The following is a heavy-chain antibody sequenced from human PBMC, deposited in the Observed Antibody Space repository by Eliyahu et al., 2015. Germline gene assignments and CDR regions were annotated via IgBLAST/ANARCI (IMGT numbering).Heavy chain of an antibody. CDR1: XGSFXGYY. CDR2: INHSGST. V-gene: IGHV4-34*01. Sequence: QVQLQQWGAGLLKPSETLSLTXAVYXGSFXGYYWSXXRQPPGKGLEWIGEINHSGSTNYNPSLKSRVTISVXXSKNQFSLKLSSVTAADTAVYYCARGPLSYYYGMDVWGQGTTVTVSS. CDR3: ARGPLSYYYGMDV. J-gene: IGHJ6*02.